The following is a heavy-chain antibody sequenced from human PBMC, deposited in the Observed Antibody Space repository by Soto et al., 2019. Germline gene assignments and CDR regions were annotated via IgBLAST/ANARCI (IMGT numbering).Heavy chain of an antibody. CDR3: AKGSLGYCSSTSCPATSWSDY. CDR2: ISGSGGST. CDR1: GFTFSSYA. Sequence: GGSLRLSCAASGFTFSSYAMSWVRQAPGKGLEWVSAISGSGGSTYYADSVKGRFTISRDNSKNTLYLQMNSLRAEDTAVYYCAKGSLGYCSSTSCPATSWSDYWGQGTLVTVSS. D-gene: IGHD2-2*01. J-gene: IGHJ4*02. V-gene: IGHV3-23*01.